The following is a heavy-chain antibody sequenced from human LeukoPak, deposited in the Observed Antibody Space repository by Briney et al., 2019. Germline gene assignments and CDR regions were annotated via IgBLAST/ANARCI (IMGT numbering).Heavy chain of an antibody. J-gene: IGHJ1*01. CDR1: GYTFSTYW. CDR2: INEDGSST. CDR3: SRDAFGARGA. Sequence: GGSLRLSCAASGYTFSTYWMHWVRQGPGKGLVWVSRINEDGSSTSYAAPVRGGFTISRNKAKNTLFLEMKMFRAEETAASCSSRDAFGARGAWGQGTLVTVSS. D-gene: IGHD3-10*01. V-gene: IGHV3-74*01.